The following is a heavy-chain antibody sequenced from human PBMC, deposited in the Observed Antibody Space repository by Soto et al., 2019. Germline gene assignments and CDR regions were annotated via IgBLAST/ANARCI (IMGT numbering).Heavy chain of an antibody. Sequence: GASVKVSFKASGGSFGSYAISWVRQAPGQGLEWMGGIIPIFGTANYAQKFQGRVTITADESTSTAYMELSSLRSEDTAVYYCAREGNYYDSSGYSADPTWGQGTLVTVSS. J-gene: IGHJ5*02. D-gene: IGHD3-22*01. V-gene: IGHV1-69*13. CDR1: GGSFGSYA. CDR2: IIPIFGTA. CDR3: AREGNYYDSSGYSADPT.